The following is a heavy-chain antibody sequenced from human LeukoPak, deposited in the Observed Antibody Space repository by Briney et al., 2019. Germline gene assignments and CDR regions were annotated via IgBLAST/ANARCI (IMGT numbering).Heavy chain of an antibody. V-gene: IGHV4-4*02. D-gene: IGHD6-19*01. CDR1: GGSISSTYW. J-gene: IGHJ5*02. Sequence: SETLSLTCAVSGGSISSTYWWSWVRQPPGKGLEWIGEIYHSGTTNYSPSLKSRVTLSVDKSKNQFSLNLSSVTAADTAVYYCARVPEGYSSGWYDNWGQGTLVTVSS. CDR2: IYHSGTT. CDR3: ARVPEGYSSGWYDN.